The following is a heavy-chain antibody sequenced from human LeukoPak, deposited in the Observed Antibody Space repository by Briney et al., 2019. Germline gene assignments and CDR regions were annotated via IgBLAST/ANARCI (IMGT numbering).Heavy chain of an antibody. D-gene: IGHD5-12*01. Sequence: GSLRLSCAASGFTFSDYYMSWIRQAPGKGLEWVSYISSSSSYTSYADSVKGRFTISRDNAKNSLYLQMNSLRAEDTAVYYCARERWLRSFDYWGQGTLVTVSS. V-gene: IGHV3-11*06. CDR1: GFTFSDYY. J-gene: IGHJ4*02. CDR2: ISSSSSYT. CDR3: ARERWLRSFDY.